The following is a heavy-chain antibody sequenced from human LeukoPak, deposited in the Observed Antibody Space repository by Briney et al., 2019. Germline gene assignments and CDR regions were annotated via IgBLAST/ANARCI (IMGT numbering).Heavy chain of an antibody. D-gene: IGHD4-23*01. J-gene: IGHJ4*02. Sequence: PSETLSLTCTVSGASISSYYWSWIRQPAGKGLEWIGRIYTSGSANYNPSLKSRVTMSLDTSKNQFSLRLSSVTAADAAVYYCARGYGGNPYYFDYWGQGTLVTVSS. CDR1: GASISSYY. V-gene: IGHV4-4*07. CDR2: IYTSGSA. CDR3: ARGYGGNPYYFDY.